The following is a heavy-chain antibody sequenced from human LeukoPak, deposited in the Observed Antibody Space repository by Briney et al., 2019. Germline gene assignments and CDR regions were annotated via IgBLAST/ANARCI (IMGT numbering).Heavy chain of an antibody. V-gene: IGHV4-34*01. CDR2: INHSGST. D-gene: IGHD2-21*02. CDR3: ARGRGRVVTRSNFFDY. Sequence: KPSETLSLTCAVYGGSFSGYYWSWIRQPPGKGLEGIGEINHSGSTNYNPSLKSRVTISVDTSKNQFSLKLSSVTAADTAVYYCARGRGRVVTRSNFFDYWGQGTLVTVSS. CDR1: GGSFSGYY. J-gene: IGHJ4*02.